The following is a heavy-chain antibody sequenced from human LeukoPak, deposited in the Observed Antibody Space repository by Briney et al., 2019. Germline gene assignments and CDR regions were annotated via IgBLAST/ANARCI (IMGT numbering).Heavy chain of an antibody. CDR2: INSDGSST. J-gene: IGHJ4*02. Sequence: GGSLRLSCAVSGITLSNYGMSWVRQAPGKGLVWVSRINSDGSSTSYADSVKGRFTISRDNAKNTLYLQMNSLRAEDTAVYYCARAFRGYSYGYLGYWGQGTLVTVSS. V-gene: IGHV3-74*01. CDR3: ARAFRGYSYGYLGY. D-gene: IGHD5-18*01. CDR1: GITLSNYG.